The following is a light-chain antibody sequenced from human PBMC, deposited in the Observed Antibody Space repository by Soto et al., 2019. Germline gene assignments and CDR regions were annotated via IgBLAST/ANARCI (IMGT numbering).Light chain of an antibody. V-gene: IGKV3-15*01. J-gene: IGKJ1*01. CDR3: HQYNNWPPWT. Sequence: IGMTQSAATLSVSPGERATLSCRASQSVSSNLAWYQQKPGQAPRLLIYGASTRATGIPARFSGSGSGTEFTLTISSLQSEDYAVYYCHQYNNWPPWTFGQGTKVDIK. CDR2: GAS. CDR1: QSVSSN.